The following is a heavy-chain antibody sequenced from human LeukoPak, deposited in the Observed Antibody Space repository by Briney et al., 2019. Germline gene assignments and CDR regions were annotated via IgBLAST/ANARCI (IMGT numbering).Heavy chain of an antibody. D-gene: IGHD3-9*01. CDR2: IWYDGSNK. J-gene: IGHJ4*02. Sequence: GGSLRLSCAASGFTFSSYGMHWVRQAPGKGLEWVAVIWYDGSNKYYADSVKGRFTISRDNSKNTLYLQVNSLRAEDTAVYYCAKVNILTASYTGDYWGQGTLVTVSS. CDR3: AKVNILTASYTGDY. V-gene: IGHV3-33*06. CDR1: GFTFSSYG.